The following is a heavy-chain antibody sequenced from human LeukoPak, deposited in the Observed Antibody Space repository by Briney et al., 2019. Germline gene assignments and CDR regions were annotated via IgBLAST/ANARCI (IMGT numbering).Heavy chain of an antibody. J-gene: IGHJ4*02. CDR2: IYSGGDT. D-gene: IGHD5-12*01. V-gene: IGHV3-53*01. Sequence: PGGSLRLSCAASGFTVSSNYMSWARQAPGKGLEWVSVIYSGGDTYYADSVKGRFTISRDNSKNTLYLQMNTLRAEDTAVYYCARASGYSGYDPFDYWGRGTLVTVSS. CDR1: GFTVSSNY. CDR3: ARASGYSGYDPFDY.